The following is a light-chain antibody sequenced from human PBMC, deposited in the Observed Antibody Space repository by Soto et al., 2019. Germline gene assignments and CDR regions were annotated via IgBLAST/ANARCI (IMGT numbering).Light chain of an antibody. Sequence: EIVLTQSPATLSLSPGERATVSCRASQSVTNYLGWYQQKAGQAPRLLIFDASNRATGIPARFSGSGSGTDFTLTISSLEPEDFAVYYCQQGGTFGQGTRLEIK. CDR1: QSVTNY. J-gene: IGKJ5*01. CDR2: DAS. CDR3: QQGGT. V-gene: IGKV3-11*01.